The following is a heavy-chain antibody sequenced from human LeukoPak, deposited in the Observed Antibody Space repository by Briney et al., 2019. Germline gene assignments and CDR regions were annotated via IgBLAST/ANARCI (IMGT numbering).Heavy chain of an antibody. CDR1: GFIFSNYA. V-gene: IGHV3-23*01. Sequence: GGSLRPSCAASGFIFSNYAMNWVRQAPGKGPEWVASINEVDRNTHYADSVKGRFTVSRGNSKNMLFLQMNNLRVGDTAVYYCAKQFLDANWGQGTLVTVSS. CDR3: AKQFLDAN. D-gene: IGHD1-1*01. J-gene: IGHJ4*02. CDR2: INEVDRNT.